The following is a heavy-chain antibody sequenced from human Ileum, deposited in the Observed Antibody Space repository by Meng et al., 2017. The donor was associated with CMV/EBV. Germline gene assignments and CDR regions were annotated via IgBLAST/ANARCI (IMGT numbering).Heavy chain of an antibody. J-gene: IGHJ6*02. CDR1: GVTFSSFA. CDR2: IRYDGSNK. V-gene: IGHV3-30*02. D-gene: IGHD2-2*01. CDR3: AKDAEYCSSTSCYRRRYYYYGMDV. Sequence: GGSLRLSCAASGVTFSSFAMSWVRQAPGKGLEWVAFIRYDGSNKYYADSVKGRFTISRDNSKNTLYLQMNSLRAEDTAVYYCAKDAEYCSSTSCYRRRYYYYGMDVWGQGTTVTVSS.